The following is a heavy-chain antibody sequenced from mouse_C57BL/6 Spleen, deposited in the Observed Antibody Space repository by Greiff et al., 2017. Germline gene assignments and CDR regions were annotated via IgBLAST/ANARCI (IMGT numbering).Heavy chain of an antibody. V-gene: IGHV5-16*01. CDR1: GFTFSDYY. CDR3: ARVGYYGSSYTFDY. D-gene: IGHD1-1*01. CDR2: INYDGSST. Sequence: EVHLVESEGGLVQPGSSMKLSCTASGFTFSDYYMAWVRQVPEKGLEWVANINYDGSSTYYLDSLKSRFIISRDNAKNILYLQMSSLKSEDTATYYCARVGYYGSSYTFDYWGQGTTLTVSS. J-gene: IGHJ2*01.